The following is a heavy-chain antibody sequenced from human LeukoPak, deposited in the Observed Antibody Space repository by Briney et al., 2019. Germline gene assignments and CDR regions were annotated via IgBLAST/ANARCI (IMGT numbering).Heavy chain of an antibody. CDR1: GYSISSGYY. D-gene: IGHD5-12*01. V-gene: IGHV4-38-2*01. J-gene: IGHJ4*02. CDR3: ARLGDIVATILY. CDR2: IYHSGST. Sequence: PSETLSLTCAVSGYSISSGYYWGWIRQPPGQGVEWIGSIYHSGSTYYNPSLKSRVTISVDTSKNQFSLKLSSVTAADTAVYYCARLGDIVATILYWGQGTLVTVSS.